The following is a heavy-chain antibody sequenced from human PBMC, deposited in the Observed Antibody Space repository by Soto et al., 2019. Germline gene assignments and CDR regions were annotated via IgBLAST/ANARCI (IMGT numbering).Heavy chain of an antibody. CDR2: ISSSSSYI. CDR1: GFTFSSYS. Sequence: EVQLVESGGGLVKPRGSLRLSCAASGFTFSSYSMNWVRQAPGKGLEWVSSISSSSSYIYYADSVKGRFTISRDNAKNSLYLQMNSLRAEDTAVYYCARDRVATKYYMDVWGKGTTVTVSS. V-gene: IGHV3-21*01. J-gene: IGHJ6*03. CDR3: ARDRVATKYYMDV. D-gene: IGHD5-12*01.